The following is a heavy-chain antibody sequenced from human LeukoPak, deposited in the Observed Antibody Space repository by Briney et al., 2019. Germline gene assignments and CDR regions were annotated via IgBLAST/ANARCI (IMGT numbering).Heavy chain of an antibody. CDR2: IIPIFGTA. J-gene: IGHJ4*02. V-gene: IGHV1-69*06. CDR3: AREAGFGEFDY. CDR1: GGTFSSYA. D-gene: IGHD3-10*01. Sequence: GASVKVSCKASGGTFSSYAISWVRQAPGQGLEWMGGIIPIFGTANYAQKFQGRVTITADKSTSTAYMELSSLRSEDTAVYYCAREAGFGEFDYWGQGTLVTVSS.